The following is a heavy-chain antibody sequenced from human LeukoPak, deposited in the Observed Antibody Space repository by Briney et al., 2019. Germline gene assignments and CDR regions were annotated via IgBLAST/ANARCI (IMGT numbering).Heavy chain of an antibody. CDR1: GFTFSNYG. CDR3: AKDFSSASYTYHYYYMDV. V-gene: IGHV3-23*01. CDR2: ISGGGGST. J-gene: IGHJ6*03. D-gene: IGHD6-25*01. Sequence: GGTLRLSCTASGFTFSNYGMNWVRQAPGKGLEWVSVISGGGGSTYYADSVMGRFTISRDNSKDTLYLQMNSLRAEDTAVYYCAKDFSSASYTYHYYYMDVWGKGTTVTVSS.